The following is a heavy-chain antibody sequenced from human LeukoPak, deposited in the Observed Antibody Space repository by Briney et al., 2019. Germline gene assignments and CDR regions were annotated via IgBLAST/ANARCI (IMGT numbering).Heavy chain of an antibody. V-gene: IGHV3-7*03. J-gene: IGHJ3*02. CDR2: IKQDGSEK. Sequence: GGSLRLSCAASGFTFSSYWMSWVRQAPGKGLEWVANIKQDGSEKYYVDSVKGRFTISRDNAKNSLYLQMNSLRAEDTAVYYCARTVGATTDDAFDIWGQGTMVTVSS. D-gene: IGHD1-26*01. CDR3: ARTVGATTDDAFDI. CDR1: GFTFSSYW.